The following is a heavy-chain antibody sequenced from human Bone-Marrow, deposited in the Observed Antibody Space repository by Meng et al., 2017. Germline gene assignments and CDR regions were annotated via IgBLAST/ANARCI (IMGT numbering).Heavy chain of an antibody. CDR1: GFTFRRYW. CDR3: AGGGNWFAP. V-gene: IGHV3-74*01. J-gene: IGHJ5*02. CDR2: IDSDGSST. Sequence: ELNMVESGGGLVQPGGSLRLSVAASGFTFRRYWMNWVRQAPGKGLVWVSRIDSDGSSTSYADSVKGRFTISRDNAKNTLYLQMNSLRAEDTAVYYCAGGGNWFAPWGQGTQVTVSS. D-gene: IGHD3-10*01.